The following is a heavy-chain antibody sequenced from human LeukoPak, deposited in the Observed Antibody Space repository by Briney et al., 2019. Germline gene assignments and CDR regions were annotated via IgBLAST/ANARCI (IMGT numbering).Heavy chain of an antibody. CDR3: ARDGGVY. J-gene: IGHJ4*02. V-gene: IGHV3-23*01. Sequence: PGGSLRLSCTASGFTFRTYAMSWVRQAPGKGLEWVSAITDSGGNTYYAAPVKGRFTISRDNAKNSLYLQMNSLRAEDTAVYYCARDGGVYWGQGTLVTVSS. D-gene: IGHD3-3*01. CDR1: GFTFRTYA. CDR2: ITDSGGNT.